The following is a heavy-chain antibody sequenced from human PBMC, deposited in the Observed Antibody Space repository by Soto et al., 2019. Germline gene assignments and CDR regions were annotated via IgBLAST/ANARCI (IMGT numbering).Heavy chain of an antibody. V-gene: IGHV3-30*03. CDR3: ASGSVAATIYYYYAMDV. Sequence: GGSLRLSCAASGFTFSSYGMHWVRQAPGKGLEWVAVISYDGSNKYYADFVKGRFTISRDNSKNTLYLQMNSLRAEDTAVYYCASGSVAATIYYYYAMDVWGQGTTVTVSS. D-gene: IGHD2-15*01. J-gene: IGHJ6*02. CDR1: GFTFSSYG. CDR2: ISYDGSNK.